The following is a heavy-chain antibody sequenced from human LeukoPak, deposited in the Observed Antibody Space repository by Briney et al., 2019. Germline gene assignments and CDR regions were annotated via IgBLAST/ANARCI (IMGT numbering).Heavy chain of an antibody. Sequence: SETLSLTCTVSGGSISSSSYYWGWIRQPPGKGLEWIGSIYYSGSTYYNPSLESRVTISVDTSKNQFSLKLSSVTAADTAVYYCARDGSGSYYKVDYWGQGTLVTVSS. CDR1: GGSISSSSYY. D-gene: IGHD3-10*01. CDR3: ARDGSGSYYKVDY. J-gene: IGHJ4*02. CDR2: IYYSGST. V-gene: IGHV4-39*07.